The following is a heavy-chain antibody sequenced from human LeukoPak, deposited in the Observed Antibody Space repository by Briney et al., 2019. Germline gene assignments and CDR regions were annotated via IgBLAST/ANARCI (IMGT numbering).Heavy chain of an antibody. CDR1: GYTFTSYD. Sequence: ASVKVSCKASGYTFTSYDINWVRQATGQGLEWMGWMNPNSGNTGYAQKFQGRVTITRNTSISTAYMELSSLRSEDTAVYYCARGPSGSYYEYYYYMDVWGKGTTVTVSS. D-gene: IGHD1-26*01. CDR3: ARGPSGSYYEYYYYMDV. V-gene: IGHV1-8*03. CDR2: MNPNSGNT. J-gene: IGHJ6*03.